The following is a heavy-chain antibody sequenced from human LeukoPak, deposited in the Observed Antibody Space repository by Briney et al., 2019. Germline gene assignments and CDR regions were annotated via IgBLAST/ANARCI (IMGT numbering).Heavy chain of an antibody. CDR2: INPDGSTT. J-gene: IGHJ4*02. V-gene: IGHV3-74*01. CDR1: KFTFSSYW. D-gene: IGHD2-8*01. Sequence: PGGSLRLSCAASKFTFSSYWMHWVRQAPGKGLVWVSRINPDGSTTNYADSVKGRFTISRDNAKNTLYLQMNSLRAEDTAVYYCAKGYAARVTGYFDYWGQGTLVTVSS. CDR3: AKGYAARVTGYFDY.